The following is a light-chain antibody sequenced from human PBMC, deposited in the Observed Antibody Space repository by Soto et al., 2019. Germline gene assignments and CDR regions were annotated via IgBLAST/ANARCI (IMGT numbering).Light chain of an antibody. CDR1: NSDVGGYNF. Sequence: QSVLTQPPSASGSPGQSVTISCTGANSDVGGYNFVSWYQHHPGKAPRLMIYDVTQRPSGVPDRFSGSKSGNTASLTVSGLQVDDEAYYYCSSYAGSSIPVAFGGGTKLTVL. V-gene: IGLV2-8*01. J-gene: IGLJ2*01. CDR2: DVT. CDR3: SSYAGSSIPVA.